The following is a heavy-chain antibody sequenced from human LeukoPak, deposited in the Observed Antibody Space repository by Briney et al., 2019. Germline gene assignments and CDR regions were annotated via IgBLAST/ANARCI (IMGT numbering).Heavy chain of an antibody. CDR2: ISGSGGST. J-gene: IGHJ4*02. V-gene: IGHV3-23*01. D-gene: IGHD2-15*01. CDR1: GFTFSSYA. CDR3: AKAPVVVAAVTGDFDY. Sequence: GGSLRLSCAASGFTFSSYAMSWVRQAPGKGLEWVSAISGSGGSTYYADSVKGQFTISRDNSKSTLYLQMNSLRAEDTAVYYCAKAPVVVAAVTGDFDYWGQGTLVTVSS.